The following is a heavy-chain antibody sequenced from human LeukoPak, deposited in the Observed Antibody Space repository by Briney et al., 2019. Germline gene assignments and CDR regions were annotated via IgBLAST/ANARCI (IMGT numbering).Heavy chain of an antibody. Sequence: GGSLRLSCAASGFTFSSYAMHWVRQAPGKGLEWVAAISYDASNEYYTDSVRGRFTISRDNSKNTMYLQLNSLRAEDTAVYYCAREGFLDAFDIWGQGTLVTVSS. V-gene: IGHV3-30-3*01. CDR2: ISYDASNE. CDR3: AREGFLDAFDI. CDR1: GFTFSSYA. J-gene: IGHJ3*02.